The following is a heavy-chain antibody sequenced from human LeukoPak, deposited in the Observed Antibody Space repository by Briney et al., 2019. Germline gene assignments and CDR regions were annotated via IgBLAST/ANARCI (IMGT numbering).Heavy chain of an antibody. Sequence: GASVTVSCKASGYTFTGYYMHWVRQAPGQGLEWMGWINPNSGGTNYAQEFQGRVTMTRDTSNSTAYMELSRLRSDDTAVYYCARDRPSGSYYWFDPWGQGTLVTVSS. CDR3: ARDRPSGSYYWFDP. D-gene: IGHD1-26*01. V-gene: IGHV1-2*02. J-gene: IGHJ5*02. CDR1: GYTFTGYY. CDR2: INPNSGGT.